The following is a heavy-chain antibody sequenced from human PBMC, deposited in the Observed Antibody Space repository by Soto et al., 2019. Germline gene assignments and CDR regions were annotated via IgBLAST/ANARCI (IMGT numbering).Heavy chain of an antibody. V-gene: IGHV1-46*01. CDR2: INPSGGST. J-gene: IGHJ6*02. CDR1: GYTFTGYY. Sequence: GASVKVSCKASGYTFTGYYMHWVRQAPGQGLEWMGIINPSGGSTSYAQKFQGRVTMTRDTSTSTVYMELSSLRSEDTAVYYCTGYFTIGPREWHYYVKDFWGQGTTVPVS. CDR3: TGYFTIGPREWHYYVKDF. D-gene: IGHD2-8*01.